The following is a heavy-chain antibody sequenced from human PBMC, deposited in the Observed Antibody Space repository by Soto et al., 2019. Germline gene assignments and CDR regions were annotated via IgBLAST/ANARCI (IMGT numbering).Heavy chain of an antibody. J-gene: IGHJ5*02. CDR1: GGSISSYY. CDR3: ARLPIAPPIGWFDP. Sequence: SETLSLTCTVSGGSISSYYWSWIRQPPGKGLEWIGYIYYSASTNYNPSLKSRVTISVATSKSQFSLKLSSVTAADTAVYYCARLPIAPPIGWFDPWGQGTLVTVSS. D-gene: IGHD6-6*01. CDR2: IYYSAST. V-gene: IGHV4-59*01.